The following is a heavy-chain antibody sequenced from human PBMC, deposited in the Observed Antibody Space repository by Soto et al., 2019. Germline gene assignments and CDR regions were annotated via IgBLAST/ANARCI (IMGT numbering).Heavy chain of an antibody. CDR2: IWYDGSNK. CDR3: ARDFRIAARRLIDY. J-gene: IGHJ4*02. CDR1: GFTFSSYG. Sequence: QVQLVESGGGVVQPGRSLRLSCAASGFTFSSYGMHWVRQAPGKGLEWVAVIWYDGSNKYYADSVKGRFTISRDNSKNPLYLQMNSLRAEDTAVYYCARDFRIAARRLIDYWGQGTLVTVSS. D-gene: IGHD6-6*01. V-gene: IGHV3-33*01.